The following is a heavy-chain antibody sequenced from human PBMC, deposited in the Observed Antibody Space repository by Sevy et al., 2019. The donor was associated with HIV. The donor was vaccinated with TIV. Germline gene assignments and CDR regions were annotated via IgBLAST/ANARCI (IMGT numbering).Heavy chain of an antibody. CDR2: ISGSGGST. D-gene: IGHD5-12*01. V-gene: IGHV3-23*01. J-gene: IGHJ6*02. CDR3: AKVLASAANRDYYYYGMDV. CDR1: GFTFSSYA. Sequence: GGSLRLSCAASGFTFSSYAMSWVRQAPGKGLEWVSAISGSGGSTYYADSVKGRFTISRDNSKNTLYLQMNSLRAEDTAVYYCAKVLASAANRDYYYYGMDVWGQGTTVTVSS.